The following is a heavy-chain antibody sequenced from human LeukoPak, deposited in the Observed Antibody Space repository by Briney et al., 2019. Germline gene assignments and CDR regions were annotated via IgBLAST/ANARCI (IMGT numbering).Heavy chain of an antibody. D-gene: IGHD3-3*01. V-gene: IGHV3-48*04. Sequence: GGSLRLSCAASGFTFSSYSMNWVRQAPGKGLEWVSYISSSSSTIYYADSVKGRFTISRDNAKNSLYLQMNSLRAEDTAVYYCARGGYDFWSGYYWYWGQGTLVTVSS. J-gene: IGHJ4*02. CDR3: ARGGYDFWSGYYWY. CDR1: GFTFSSYS. CDR2: ISSSSSTI.